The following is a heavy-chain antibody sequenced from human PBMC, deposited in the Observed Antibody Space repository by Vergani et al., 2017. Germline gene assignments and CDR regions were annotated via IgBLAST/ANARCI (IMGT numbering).Heavy chain of an antibody. J-gene: IGHJ3*01. CDR3: VRDVRVSRT. CDR1: GFTFNTYS. CDR2: ISSSSSTI. Sequence: EVQLVESGGGLVQPGGSLRLSCATSGFTFNTYSMNWVRQAPGKGLEWISYISSSSSTIYYADSVKGRFTLSRDNAKNSLYLQMNSLRAEDTAVYYCVRDVRVSRTWGQGTLVAVSS. V-gene: IGHV3-48*01.